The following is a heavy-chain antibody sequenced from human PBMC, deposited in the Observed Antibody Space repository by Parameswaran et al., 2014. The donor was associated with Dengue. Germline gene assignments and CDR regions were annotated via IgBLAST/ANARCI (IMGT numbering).Heavy chain of an antibody. CDR3: AREVRTRWSGYWGY. V-gene: IGHV3-21*01. D-gene: IGHD3-3*01. J-gene: IGHJ4*02. Sequence: KWIRQPPGKGLEWVSSISSSSSYIYYADSVKGRFTISRDNAKNSLYLLMNSLRAEDTAMYYCAREVRTRWSGYWGYWGQGTLVTVSS. CDR2: ISSSSSYI.